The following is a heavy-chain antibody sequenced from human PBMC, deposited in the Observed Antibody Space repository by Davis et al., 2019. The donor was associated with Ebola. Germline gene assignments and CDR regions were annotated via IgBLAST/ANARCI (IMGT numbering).Heavy chain of an antibody. D-gene: IGHD5/OR15-5a*01. V-gene: IGHV3-33*01. J-gene: IGHJ4*02. Sequence: PGGSLRLSCAASGFTFSSYGMHWVRQAPGKGLEWVAVIWYDGSNKYYADSVKGRFTISRDNSKNTLYLQMNSLRAEDTAVYYCARGDRYIVYDSPFDYWGQGTLVTVSS. CDR1: GFTFSSYG. CDR3: ARGDRYIVYDSPFDY. CDR2: IWYDGSNK.